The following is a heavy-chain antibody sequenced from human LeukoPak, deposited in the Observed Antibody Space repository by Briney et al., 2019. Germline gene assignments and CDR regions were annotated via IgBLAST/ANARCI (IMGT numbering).Heavy chain of an antibody. CDR1: GYTFTGYY. V-gene: IGHV1-2*02. J-gene: IGHJ4*02. D-gene: IGHD2-2*01. Sequence: PGASVKVSCKASGYTFTGYYMHWVRQAPGQGLEWMGWINPNSGGTNYAQKFQGRVTMTRDTSISTAYMELSRLRSDDTAVYYCARARDIVVVPAAMGPLPYWGQGTLVTVSS. CDR2: INPNSGGT. CDR3: ARARDIVVVPAAMGPLPY.